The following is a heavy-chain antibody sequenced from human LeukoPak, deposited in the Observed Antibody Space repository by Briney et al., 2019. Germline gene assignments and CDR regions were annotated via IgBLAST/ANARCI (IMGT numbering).Heavy chain of an antibody. V-gene: IGHV3-64*04. CDR2: ISTNGGST. D-gene: IGHD3-9*01. Sequence: PGGSRRLSCSASGFSWSAFAMRWVRQAPGKGLEYVSAISTNGGSTYYADSVKGRFTISRDNSKNTLYLQMNSLRAEDTAVYYCARSPRGDDLLPGYYNVIGWFDPWGQGTLVTVSS. CDR1: GFSWSAFA. CDR3: ARSPRGDDLLPGYYNVIGWFDP. J-gene: IGHJ5*02.